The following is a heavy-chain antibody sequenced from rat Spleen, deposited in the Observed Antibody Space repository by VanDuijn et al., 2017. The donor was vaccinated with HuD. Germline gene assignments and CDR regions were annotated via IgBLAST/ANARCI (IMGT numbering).Heavy chain of an antibody. CDR3: AGAGYLQDWYFDF. Sequence: EVQLVESGGGLVQPGRSLKLSCAASGFTFSNYDMAWVRQAPTKGLEWVATISSDGSSTYYRDSVKGRFTISRDNAKNTLFLQMDSLRSEDTATYYCAGAGYLQDWYFDFWGPGTMVTVSS. CDR1: GFTFSNYD. J-gene: IGHJ1*01. V-gene: IGHV5-29*01. D-gene: IGHD2-2*01. CDR2: ISSDGSST.